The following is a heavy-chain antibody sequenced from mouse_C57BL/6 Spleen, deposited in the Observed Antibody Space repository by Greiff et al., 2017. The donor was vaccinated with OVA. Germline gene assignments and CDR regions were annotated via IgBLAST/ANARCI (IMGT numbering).Heavy chain of an antibody. CDR1: GFTFSSYA. CDR2: ISDGGSYT. Sequence: EVHLVESGGGLVKPGGSLKLSCAASGFTFSSYAMSWVRQTPEKRLEWVATISDGGSYTYYPDNVKGRFTISRDNAKNNLYLQMSHLKSEDTAMYYCARAGVGAMDYWGQGTSVTVSS. CDR3: ARAGVGAMDY. V-gene: IGHV5-4*01. D-gene: IGHD1-1*01. J-gene: IGHJ4*01.